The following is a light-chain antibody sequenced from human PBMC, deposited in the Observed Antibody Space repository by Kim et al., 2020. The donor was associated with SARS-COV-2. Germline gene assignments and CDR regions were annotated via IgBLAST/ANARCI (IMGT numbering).Light chain of an antibody. CDR3: NSRDTSGNHVV. V-gene: IGLV3-19*01. Sequence: ALGQTVRITCQGDNLRRYYESWYQQKPGQAPVLVIYEKNKRPSGIPDRFSGSSSGNTASLTITGAQAEDEGDYYCNSRDTSGNHVVFGGGTKLTVL. CDR1: NLRRYY. CDR2: EKN. J-gene: IGLJ2*01.